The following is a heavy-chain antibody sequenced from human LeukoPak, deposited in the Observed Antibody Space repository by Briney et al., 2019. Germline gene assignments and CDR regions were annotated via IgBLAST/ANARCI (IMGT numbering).Heavy chain of an antibody. D-gene: IGHD3-10*01. Sequence: SETLSLTCTVSGGSISSGAYYWSWIRQPPGKGLEWIGYIYYSGSTYYNPSLKSRVTISVDTSKNQFSLKLSSVTAADTAVYYCARGGVRFHYMDVWGKGTTVTVSS. J-gene: IGHJ6*03. CDR2: IYYSGST. CDR3: ARGGVRFHYMDV. CDR1: GGSISSGAYY. V-gene: IGHV4-30-4*08.